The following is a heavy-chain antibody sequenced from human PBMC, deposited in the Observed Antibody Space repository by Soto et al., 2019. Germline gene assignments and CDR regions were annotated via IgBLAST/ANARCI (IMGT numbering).Heavy chain of an antibody. CDR3: ARATQQELVTDDYYGMDV. D-gene: IGHD3-9*01. J-gene: IGHJ6*02. CDR2: ISSSSSYI. V-gene: IGHV3-21*01. CDR1: GFTFSSYS. Sequence: EVQLVESGGGLVKPGGSLRLSCAASGFTFSSYSMNWVRQAPGKGLEGVSSISSSSSYIYYADSVKGRFTISRDNAKNSLYLQMNRLRAEDTAVYYCARATQQELVTDDYYGMDVWGQGTTVTVSS.